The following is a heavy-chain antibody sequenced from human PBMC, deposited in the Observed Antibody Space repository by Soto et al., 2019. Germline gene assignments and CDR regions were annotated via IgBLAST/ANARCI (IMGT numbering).Heavy chain of an antibody. Sequence: ASVKLSCKACGDSFTSYDINWVRQATGQGLEWMGWMNPNSGNTGYAQKFQGRVTMTRNTSISTAYMELSSLRSEDTAVYYCARDAQYYRSSAAFDIWGQGTMVTVSS. CDR2: MNPNSGNT. D-gene: IGHD3-16*01. CDR1: GDSFTSYD. V-gene: IGHV1-8*01. J-gene: IGHJ3*02. CDR3: ARDAQYYRSSAAFDI.